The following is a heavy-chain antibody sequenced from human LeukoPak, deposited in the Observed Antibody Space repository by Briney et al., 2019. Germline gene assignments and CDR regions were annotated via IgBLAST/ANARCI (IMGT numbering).Heavy chain of an antibody. Sequence: GGSLRLSCAASGFTFSSYGMHWVRQAPGKGLEWVAVISYDGSNKYYEDSVKGRFTISRDNSKNTLYLQMNSLRAEDTAVYYCAKASDSSGYFDYWGQGTLVAVSS. D-gene: IGHD3-22*01. CDR3: AKASDSSGYFDY. CDR1: GFTFSSYG. V-gene: IGHV3-30*18. CDR2: ISYDGSNK. J-gene: IGHJ4*02.